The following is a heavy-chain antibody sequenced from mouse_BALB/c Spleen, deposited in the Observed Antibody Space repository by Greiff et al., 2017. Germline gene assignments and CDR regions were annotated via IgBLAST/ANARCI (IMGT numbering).Heavy chain of an antibody. D-gene: IGHD2-14*01. CDR1: GFTFSSYG. CDR3: ARQRYDVKNYAMDY. Sequence: EVKLMESGGDLVKPGGSLKLSCAASGFTFSSYGMSWVRQTPDKRLEWVATISSGGSYTYYPDSVKGRFTISRDNAKNTLYLQMSSLKSEDTAMYYCARQRYDVKNYAMDYWGQGTSVTVSS. CDR2: ISSGGSYT. V-gene: IGHV5-6*01. J-gene: IGHJ4*01.